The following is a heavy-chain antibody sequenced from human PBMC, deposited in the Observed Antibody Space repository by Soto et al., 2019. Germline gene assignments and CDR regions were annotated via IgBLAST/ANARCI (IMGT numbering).Heavy chain of an antibody. CDR2: IHHSGST. J-gene: IGHJ4*02. D-gene: IGHD6-19*01. CDR3: ARSFGWYAIDH. V-gene: IGHV4-4*02. Sequence: QMQLQESGPGLVKPSETLSLTCAVSSASIITEQRWTWVRQPPGKGLEWIGEIHHSGSTNNNPSLRSRVTMSVDQAKTKSALNLKSVSHADTALSYCARSFGWYAIDHWGQGTLVIVSS. CDR1: SASIITEQR.